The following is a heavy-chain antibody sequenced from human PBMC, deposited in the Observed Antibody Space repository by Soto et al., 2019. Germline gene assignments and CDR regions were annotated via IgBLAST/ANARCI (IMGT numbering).Heavy chain of an antibody. CDR2: FYYSGST. CDR1: GGSITSGDYY. V-gene: IGHV4-30-4*01. Sequence: QVQLQESGPGLVKPSQTLSLTCTVSGGSITSGDYYWSWFRQPPGKGLEGVGYFYYSGSTYYNPSLKSRVTISVDTSKNQFSLKLSSVTAADTAVYYCARDRVLVPAAHQPTDYYGMDVWGQGTTVTVSS. D-gene: IGHD2-2*01. CDR3: ARDRVLVPAAHQPTDYYGMDV. J-gene: IGHJ6*02.